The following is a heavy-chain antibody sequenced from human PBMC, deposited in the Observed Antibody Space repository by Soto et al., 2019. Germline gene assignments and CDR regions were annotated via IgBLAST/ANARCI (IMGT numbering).Heavy chain of an antibody. J-gene: IGHJ4*02. D-gene: IGHD2-2*01. CDR1: GYSFTSYG. V-gene: IGHV1-18*01. Sequence: GASVKVSCKASGYSFTSYGINWVRQAPGQGLEWMGWISAYNGYTNYAQNFQGRVTMTTDTSTSTAYMEVRSLRFDDTAVYYCARDRRWGCSSTRCYPIDCWGQGTLVTVSS. CDR3: ARDRRWGCSSTRCYPIDC. CDR2: ISAYNGYT.